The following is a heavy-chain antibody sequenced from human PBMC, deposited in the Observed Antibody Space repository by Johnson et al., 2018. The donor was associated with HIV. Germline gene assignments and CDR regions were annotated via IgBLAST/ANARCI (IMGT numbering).Heavy chain of an antibody. CDR3: ARDAKVDYGDAFDI. V-gene: IGHV3-30-3*01. CDR2: ISYDGSNK. CDR1: GFTFSSFA. J-gene: IGHJ3*02. D-gene: IGHD4-17*01. Sequence: VQLVESGGGVVQPGTSLRLSCAASGFTFSSFAMHWVRQAPGKGLEWMAFISYDGSNKYYADSVKGRFTISRDNSKNTLYLQMNSLRAEDTAVYYCARDAKVDYGDAFDIWGQGTMVTVSS.